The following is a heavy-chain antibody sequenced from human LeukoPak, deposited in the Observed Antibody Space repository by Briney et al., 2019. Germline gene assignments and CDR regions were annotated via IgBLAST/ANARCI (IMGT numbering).Heavy chain of an antibody. CDR3: ARMTTVTNNWFDP. Sequence: SETLSLTCTVCGGSISSGDYYWSWIRQPPGKGLEWIGYIYYSGSTYYNPSLKSRVTISVDTSKNQFSLKLSSVTAADTAVYYCARMTTVTNNWFDPWGQGTLVTVSS. J-gene: IGHJ5*02. V-gene: IGHV4-30-4*01. D-gene: IGHD4-17*01. CDR2: IYYSGST. CDR1: GGSISSGDYY.